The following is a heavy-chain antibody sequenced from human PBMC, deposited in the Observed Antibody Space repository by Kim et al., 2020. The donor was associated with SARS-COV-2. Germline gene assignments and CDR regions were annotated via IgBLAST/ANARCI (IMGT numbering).Heavy chain of an antibody. CDR1: GGSISSYY. V-gene: IGHV4-59*01. J-gene: IGHJ6*03. Sequence: SETLSLTCTVSGGSISSYYWSWIRQPPGKGLEWIGYIYYSGSTNYNPSLKSRVTISVDTSKNQFSLKLSSVTAADTAVYYCARVKGPRLGTRYYMDVWGKGTTVTVSS. CDR2: IYYSGST. CDR3: ARVKGPRLGTRYYMDV. D-gene: IGHD5-12*01.